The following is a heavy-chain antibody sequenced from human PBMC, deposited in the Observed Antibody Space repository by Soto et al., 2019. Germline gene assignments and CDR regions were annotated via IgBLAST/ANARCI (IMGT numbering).Heavy chain of an antibody. CDR3: AKGSEFSNSYTLDFDF. CDR2: IWYDGSNQ. CDR1: GFTFSTYG. V-gene: IGHV3-33*06. D-gene: IGHD6-6*01. Sequence: PGGSLRLSCAPSGFTFSTYGMHWVRQAPGKGLEWVAVIWYDGSNQYYADSVKGRFTISRDNSKNMLYLQMNSLRAEDTAVYYCAKGSEFSNSYTLDFDFWGQGALVTVSS. J-gene: IGHJ4*02.